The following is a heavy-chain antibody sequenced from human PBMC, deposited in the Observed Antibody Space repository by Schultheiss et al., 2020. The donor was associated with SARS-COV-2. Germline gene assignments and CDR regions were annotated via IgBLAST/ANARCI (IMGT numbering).Heavy chain of an antibody. CDR2: ISGSGGST. V-gene: IGHV3-23*01. J-gene: IGHJ2*01. Sequence: GGSLRLSCAASGFTFSSYSMNWVRQAPGKGLEWVSAISGSGGSTYYADSVKGRFTISRDNSKNTLYLQMNSLRAEDTAVYYCAKDVGYGDYLNWYFDLWGRGTLVTVSS. D-gene: IGHD4-17*01. CDR3: AKDVGYGDYLNWYFDL. CDR1: GFTFSSYS.